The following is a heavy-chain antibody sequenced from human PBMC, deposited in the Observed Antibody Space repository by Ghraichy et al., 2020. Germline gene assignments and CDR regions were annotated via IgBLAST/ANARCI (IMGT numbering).Heavy chain of an antibody. CDR2: IGSGSSTI. Sequence: GGSLRLSCTASGFTFSSFTMNWVRQAPGKGLEWVSYIGSGSSTIYYADSVKGRFTISRDNAKNSLYLQMNSLRAEDTAVYYCARVARITIFGVASNWFDPWGQGTLVTVSS. V-gene: IGHV3-48*04. D-gene: IGHD3-3*01. J-gene: IGHJ5*02. CDR1: GFTFSSFT. CDR3: ARVARITIFGVASNWFDP.